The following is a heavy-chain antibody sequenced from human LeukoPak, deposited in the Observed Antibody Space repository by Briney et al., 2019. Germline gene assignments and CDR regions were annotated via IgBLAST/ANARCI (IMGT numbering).Heavy chain of an antibody. CDR3: ARDKEVYYYASGSLGY. J-gene: IGHJ4*02. Sequence: GGSLRLSCAVSGFTFSSYWMSWVRQAPGKGLEWVANIKQDGSEKYYVDSVKGRFTISRDNAKNSLYLQMNSLRAEDAAVYYCARDKEVYYYASGSLGYWGQGTLVTVSS. CDR2: IKQDGSEK. D-gene: IGHD3-10*01. CDR1: GFTFSSYW. V-gene: IGHV3-7*03.